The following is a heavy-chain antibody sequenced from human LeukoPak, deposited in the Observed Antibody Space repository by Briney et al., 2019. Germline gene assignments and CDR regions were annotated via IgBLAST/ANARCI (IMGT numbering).Heavy chain of an antibody. CDR3: ARGHDILTGYYSQEAYFDY. J-gene: IGHJ4*02. D-gene: IGHD3-9*01. CDR1: GGSISSGGYY. Sequence: SETLSLTCTVSGGSISSGGYYWSWIRQHPGKGLEWIGYIYYSGSTYYNPSLKSRVTISVDTSKNQFALKLSSVTAADTAVYYCARGHDILTGYYSQEAYFDYWGQGTLVTVSS. CDR2: IYYSGST. V-gene: IGHV4-31*03.